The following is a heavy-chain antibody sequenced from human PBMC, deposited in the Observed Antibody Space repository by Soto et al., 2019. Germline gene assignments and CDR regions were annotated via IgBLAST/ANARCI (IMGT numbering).Heavy chain of an antibody. D-gene: IGHD3-10*01. J-gene: IGHJ6*02. Sequence: QVQLVESGGGVVQPGRSLRLSCAASGFSFSRYGMHWVRQAPGKGLEWVAVIWFDGSNKYYADSVKGRFTISRDNPKNTLDLQMNSLRAEDTAVYYCTSANYGSESNDYYGLGVWGRGTTVAVTS. CDR1: GFSFSRYG. CDR2: IWFDGSNK. V-gene: IGHV3-33*01. CDR3: TSANYGSESNDYYGLGV.